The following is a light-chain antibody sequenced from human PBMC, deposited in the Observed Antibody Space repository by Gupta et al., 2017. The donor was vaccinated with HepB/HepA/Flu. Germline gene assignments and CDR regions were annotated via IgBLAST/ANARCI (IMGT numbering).Light chain of an antibody. V-gene: IGLV1-44*01. CDR3: ATWDDNLNGPV. J-gene: IGLJ2*01. CDR2: GDN. CDR1: TSNIGDNP. Sequence: QSVLTQPPSASGTPGQRVTISCSGRTSNIGDNPVNWYHQVPGTAPKLLMYGDNQRPSGVPDRVSGSKSGTSASLAIRGLLPEDEAVFDGATWDDNLNGPVFGGGTKLTV.